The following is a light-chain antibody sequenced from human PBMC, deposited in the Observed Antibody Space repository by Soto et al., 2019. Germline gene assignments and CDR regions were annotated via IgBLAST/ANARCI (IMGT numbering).Light chain of an antibody. Sequence: EIVLTQSPATLSLSPGERATLXCMASQSVSSYLAWYQQKPGQAPRLLIYDASNRATGIPARFSGSGSGTDFTLTISSLEPEDFAVYYCQQRSNWPITFGQGTRLE. V-gene: IGKV3-11*01. CDR2: DAS. CDR3: QQRSNWPIT. J-gene: IGKJ5*01. CDR1: QSVSSY.